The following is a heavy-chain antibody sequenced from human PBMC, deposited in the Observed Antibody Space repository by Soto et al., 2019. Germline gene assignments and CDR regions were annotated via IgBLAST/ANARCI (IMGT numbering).Heavy chain of an antibody. J-gene: IGHJ6*02. V-gene: IGHV3-33*01. Sequence: GGSLRLSCAASGFTFSSYGMHWVRQAPGKGLEWVAVIWYDGSNKYYADSVKGRFTISRDNSKNTLYLQMNSLRAEDTAVYYYARDFDYSSSPTPRDYYYYYGRDVGAQGTTVTVSS. CDR3: ARDFDYSSSPTPRDYYYYYGRDV. CDR2: IWYDGSNK. CDR1: GFTFSSYG. D-gene: IGHD6-6*01.